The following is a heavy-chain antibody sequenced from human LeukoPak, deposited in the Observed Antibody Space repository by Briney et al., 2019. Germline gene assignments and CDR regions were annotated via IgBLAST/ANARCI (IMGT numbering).Heavy chain of an antibody. CDR1: GYTFTSYD. J-gene: IGHJ4*02. D-gene: IGHD1-7*01. CDR3: ARDTRQMNFEDDDY. V-gene: IGHV1-8*02. Sequence: ASVKVSCKASGYTFTSYDINWVRQAAGQGLEWMAWMNPNSGDTGYAQKFQGRVTMTRDMSTSTVYMELSSLRSEDTAVYYCARDTRQMNFEDDDYWGQGTLVTVSS. CDR2: MNPNSGDT.